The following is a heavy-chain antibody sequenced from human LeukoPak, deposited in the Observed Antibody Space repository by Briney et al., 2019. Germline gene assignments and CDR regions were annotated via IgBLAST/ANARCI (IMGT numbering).Heavy chain of an antibody. V-gene: IGHV3-48*01. J-gene: IGHJ4*02. Sequence: GGSLRLSCAASGFTFSSYSMNWVRQAPGKGLEWVSYISSSSSTIYYADSVKGRFTISRDNAKNSLYLQMNSLRAEDTAVYYCAKDRRHYYGSGSYSNWGQGTLVTVSS. CDR2: ISSSSSTI. CDR1: GFTFSSYS. CDR3: AKDRRHYYGSGSYSN. D-gene: IGHD3-10*01.